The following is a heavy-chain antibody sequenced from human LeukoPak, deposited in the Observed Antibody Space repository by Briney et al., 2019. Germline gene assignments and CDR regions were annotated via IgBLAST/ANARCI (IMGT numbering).Heavy chain of an antibody. D-gene: IGHD2-2*01. CDR3: ARPGVPAAIVYYFDY. V-gene: IGHV1-69*01. CDR2: IIPIFGTA. Sequence: SVKVSCKASGGTFSSYAIGWVRQAPGQGLEWMGGIIPIFGTANYAQKFQGRVTITADESTSTAYMELSSLRSEDTAVYYCARPGVPAAIVYYFDYWGQGTLVTVSS. CDR1: GGTFSSYA. J-gene: IGHJ4*02.